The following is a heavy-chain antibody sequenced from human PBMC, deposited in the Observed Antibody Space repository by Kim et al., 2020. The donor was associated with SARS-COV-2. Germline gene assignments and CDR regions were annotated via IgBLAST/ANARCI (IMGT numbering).Heavy chain of an antibody. CDR3: ARRFDYAGYNGRFDP. D-gene: IGHD3-16*01. CDR2: DFYRGKT. V-gene: IGHV4-39*01. J-gene: IGHJ5*02. CDR1: GGSISSSSYY. Sequence: SETLSLTCTVSGGSISSSSYYWGWIRQPPGQGLEWLGSDFYRGKTNYNSTRKSRVTIVVDTTKYSLSLKAISVTATDTAEYFCARRFDYAGYNGRFDPWGQGILVTVSS.